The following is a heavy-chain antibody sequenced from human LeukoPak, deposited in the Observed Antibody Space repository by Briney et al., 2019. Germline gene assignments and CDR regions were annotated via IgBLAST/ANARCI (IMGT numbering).Heavy chain of an antibody. Sequence: PGGSLRLSCAASGFTFSSYGMHWVRQAPGKGLEWVAFIRYDGSNKHYADSVKGRFTISRDNSKNTLYLQMNSLRAEDTAVYYCAKAYYYDTPGAFDIWGQGTMVTVSS. V-gene: IGHV3-30*02. CDR2: IRYDGSNK. J-gene: IGHJ3*02. CDR1: GFTFSSYG. D-gene: IGHD3-22*01. CDR3: AKAYYYDTPGAFDI.